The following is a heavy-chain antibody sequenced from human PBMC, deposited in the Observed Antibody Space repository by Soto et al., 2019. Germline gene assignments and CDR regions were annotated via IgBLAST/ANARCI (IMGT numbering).Heavy chain of an antibody. V-gene: IGHV3-30-3*01. CDR1: GFTFISYA. J-gene: IGHJ6*02. CDR3: ARDGAVAGSYYYGMDV. CDR2: ISYDGSNK. Sequence: GGSLRLSCAASGFTFISYAMHWVRQAPGKGLEWVAVISYDGSNKYYADSVKGRFTISRDNSKNTLYLQMNSLRAEDTAVYYCARDGAVAGSYYYGMDVWGQGATVTVSS. D-gene: IGHD6-19*01.